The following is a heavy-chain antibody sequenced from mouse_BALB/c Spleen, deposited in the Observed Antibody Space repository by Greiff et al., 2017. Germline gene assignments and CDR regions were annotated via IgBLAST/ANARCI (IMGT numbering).Heavy chain of an antibody. V-gene: IGHV5-6-5*01. CDR2: ISSGGST. CDR1: GFTFSSYA. D-gene: IGHD2-4*01. Sequence: EVKLVESGGGLVKPGGSLKLSCAASGFTFSSYAMSWVRQTPEKRLEWVASISSGGSTYYPDSVKGRFTISRDNARNILYLQMSSLRSEDTAMYYCARGPSTMITTGAWFAYWGQGTLVTVSA. J-gene: IGHJ3*01. CDR3: ARGPSTMITTGAWFAY.